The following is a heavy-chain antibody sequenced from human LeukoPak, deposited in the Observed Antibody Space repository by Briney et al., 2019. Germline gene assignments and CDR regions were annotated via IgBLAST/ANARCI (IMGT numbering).Heavy chain of an antibody. CDR2: ISSSSSYI. Sequence: GGSLRLSCAASGFTFSSYSMNWVRQAPGKGLEWVSSISSSSSYIYYADSVKGRFTISRDNAKNSLYLQMNSLRAEDTAVYYCAKDLYSSSSRFRSGYFDYWGQGTLVTVSS. CDR1: GFTFSSYS. D-gene: IGHD6-6*01. CDR3: AKDLYSSSSRFRSGYFDY. V-gene: IGHV3-21*01. J-gene: IGHJ4*02.